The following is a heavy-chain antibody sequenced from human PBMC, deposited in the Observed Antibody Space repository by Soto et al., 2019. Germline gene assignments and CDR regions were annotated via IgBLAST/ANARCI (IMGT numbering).Heavy chain of an antibody. CDR2: IYWDDDK. CDR1: GFSLSTSGVG. D-gene: IGHD3-10*01. Sequence: QITLKESGPTLVKPTQTLTLTCTFSGFSLSTSGVGVGWIRQPPGKALEWLALIYWDDDKRYSPSLKSRLTITKDTSKNQVVLTMTNMDPVDTATYYCAHSRPYYYGSGCDGMDVWGQGTTVTVSS. V-gene: IGHV2-5*02. CDR3: AHSRPYYYGSGCDGMDV. J-gene: IGHJ6*02.